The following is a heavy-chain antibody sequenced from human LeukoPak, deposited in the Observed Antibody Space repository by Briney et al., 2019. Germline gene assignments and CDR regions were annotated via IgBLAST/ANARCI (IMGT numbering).Heavy chain of an antibody. Sequence: SETLSLTCAVYGGSFSGYYWSWIRQPPGKGLEWIGEINHSGSTNYNPSLKSRVTISVDTSKNQFSLKLSSVTAADTAVYYCASSSGYYYGVDYWGQGTLVTVSS. CDR2: INHSGST. CDR1: GGSFSGYY. J-gene: IGHJ4*02. CDR3: ASSSGYYYGVDY. V-gene: IGHV4-34*01. D-gene: IGHD3-22*01.